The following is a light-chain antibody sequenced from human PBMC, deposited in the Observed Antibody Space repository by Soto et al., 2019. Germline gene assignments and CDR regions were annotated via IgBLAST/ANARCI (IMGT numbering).Light chain of an antibody. CDR2: DTS. CDR3: ILVYSGGVV. Sequence: QTVVTQEPSLTVSPGGTVTLTCGSSTGAVTSGHYPYWFQQKPGQAPRTLIYDTSNQHSWTPARFSGSLLGGKAALTLSGAQPEDEAEYSCILVYSGGVVFGGGTKLTVL. CDR1: TGAVTSGHY. J-gene: IGLJ2*01. V-gene: IGLV7-46*01.